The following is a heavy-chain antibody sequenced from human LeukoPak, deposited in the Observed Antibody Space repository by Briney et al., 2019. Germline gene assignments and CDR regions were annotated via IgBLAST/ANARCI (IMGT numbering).Heavy chain of an antibody. D-gene: IGHD2-15*01. CDR3: ARVGYCSGGSCYIFDY. CDR2: ISAYNGNT. J-gene: IGHJ4*02. CDR1: GYTFTSYG. Sequence: ASVKVSCKASGYTFTSYGISWVRQAPGQGLEGMGWISAYNGNTNYAQKLQGRVTMTTDTSTSTAYMELRSLRSDDTAVYYCARVGYCSGGSCYIFDYWGQGTLVTVSS. V-gene: IGHV1-18*01.